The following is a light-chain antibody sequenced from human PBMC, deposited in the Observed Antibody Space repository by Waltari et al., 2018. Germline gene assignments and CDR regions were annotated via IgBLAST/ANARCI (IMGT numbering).Light chain of an antibody. Sequence: QSARTQPASVSGSPGQSVNIFCAGASYAVGGYTSVSWYQEHPGHAPRVIIYDVSGRPSGVSDRFSGSKSGNTASLTISGLQAEDEADYYCSSQSSNDVVLFGGGTKLTVL. CDR3: SSQSSNDVVL. V-gene: IGLV2-14*01. CDR1: SYAVGGYTS. CDR2: DVS. J-gene: IGLJ2*01.